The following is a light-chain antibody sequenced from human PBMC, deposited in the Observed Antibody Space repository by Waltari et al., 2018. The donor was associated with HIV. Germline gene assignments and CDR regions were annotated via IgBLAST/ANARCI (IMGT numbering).Light chain of an antibody. V-gene: IGKV3-20*01. CDR2: GAS. J-gene: IGKJ2*01. CDR1: QSIASSS. Sequence: ENVLTQSPATLSVSPGGRATLSCRASQSIASSSLAWYQQKPGQAPRLLIYGASNRATGIPDRFSGSGSGTDFTLTITRLEPEDFAVYFCQQYGSSPYTFGQGTKLEIK. CDR3: QQYGSSPYT.